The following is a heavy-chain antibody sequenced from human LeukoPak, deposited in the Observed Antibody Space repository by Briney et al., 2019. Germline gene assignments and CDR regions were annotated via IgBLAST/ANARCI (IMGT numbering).Heavy chain of an antibody. CDR2: IYYSGST. J-gene: IGHJ4*02. D-gene: IGHD3-9*01. Sequence: PSETLSLTCTVSGGSISSNYWSWIRQPPGKGLEWIGSIYYSGSTYYNPSLKSRVTISVDTSKNQFSLKLSSVTAADTAVYYCASDRLRFFDWCYWGQGTLVTVSS. CDR1: GGSISSNY. V-gene: IGHV4-59*05. CDR3: ASDRLRFFDWCY.